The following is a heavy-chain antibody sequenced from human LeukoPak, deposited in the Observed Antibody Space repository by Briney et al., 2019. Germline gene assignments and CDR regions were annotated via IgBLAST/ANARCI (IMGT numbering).Heavy chain of an antibody. D-gene: IGHD3-10*01. J-gene: IGHJ3*02. CDR3: ASHLIYGSGSYYRAFDI. V-gene: IGHV4-34*01. CDR2: INHSGST. Sequence: SETLSLTCAVYGGSFSGYYWSWLRQPPGKGLEWIGEINHSGSTNYNPSLKSRVTISVDTSKNQFSLKLSSVTAADSAVYYCASHLIYGSGSYYRAFDIWGQGTMVTVSS. CDR1: GGSFSGYY.